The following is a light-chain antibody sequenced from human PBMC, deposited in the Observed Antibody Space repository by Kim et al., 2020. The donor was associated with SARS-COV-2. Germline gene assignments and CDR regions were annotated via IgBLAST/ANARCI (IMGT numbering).Light chain of an antibody. V-gene: IGLV3-1*01. CDR1: KLGDKY. CDR2: QDT. J-gene: IGLJ2*01. CDR3: QAWDRRTVV. Sequence: SSELTQPPSVSVSPGQTASITCSGDKLGDKYACWYQQKPGQSPVLVIYQDTKRPSGIPERFSGSNSGNTATLTISGTQAMDEADYYCQAWDRRTVVFGGGTQLTVL.